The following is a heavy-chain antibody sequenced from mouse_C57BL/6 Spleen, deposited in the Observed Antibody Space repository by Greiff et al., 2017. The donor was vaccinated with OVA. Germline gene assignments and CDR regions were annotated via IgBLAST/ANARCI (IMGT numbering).Heavy chain of an antibody. CDR2: INPSNGGT. Sequence: QVHVKQPGTELVKPGASVKLSCKASGYTFTSYWMHWVKQRPGQGLEWIGNINPSNGGTNYNEKFKSKATRTVDKSSSTAYMQLSSLTSEDSAVYYCARGQLRYYAMDYWGQGTSVTVSA. CDR1: GYTFTSYW. CDR3: ARGQLRYYAMDY. J-gene: IGHJ4*01. V-gene: IGHV1-53*01. D-gene: IGHD3-2*02.